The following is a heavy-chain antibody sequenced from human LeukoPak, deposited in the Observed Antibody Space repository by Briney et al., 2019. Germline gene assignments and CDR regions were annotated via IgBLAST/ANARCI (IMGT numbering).Heavy chain of an antibody. V-gene: IGHV3-9*01. D-gene: IGHD3-3*01. CDR3: ARGRVDNFDY. J-gene: IGHJ4*02. Sequence: GGSLRLSCAASGFTFDDYAMHWVRQAPGKGLEWVSGISWNSGSIGYADSVKGRFTISRDNAKNSLYLQMNSLRAEDTALYYCARGRVDNFDYWGQGTLVTVSS. CDR2: ISWNSGSI. CDR1: GFTFDDYA.